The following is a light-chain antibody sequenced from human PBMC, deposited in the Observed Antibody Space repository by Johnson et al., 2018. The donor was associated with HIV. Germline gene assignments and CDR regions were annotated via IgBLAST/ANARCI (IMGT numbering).Light chain of an antibody. V-gene: IGLV1-51*02. CDR3: GTWDSSLSAHYV. J-gene: IGLJ1*01. Sequence: QSVLTQPPSVSAAPGQKVTISCSGSSSTIGNNDVSWYQLLPGTAPKLLIYKNDQRPSGIPDRFSGSKSGTSATLGITGLQTGDEADYYCGTWDSSLSAHYVFGTGTKITVL. CDR2: KND. CDR1: SSTIGNND.